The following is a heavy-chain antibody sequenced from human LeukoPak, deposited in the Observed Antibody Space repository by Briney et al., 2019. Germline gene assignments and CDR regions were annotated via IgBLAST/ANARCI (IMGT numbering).Heavy chain of an antibody. Sequence: PGGSLRLSCVASGFIFSSYGMSWVRQAPGKGLEWVSAISESGGSTYYADSVRGRFTISRDNSKNTLYLQMNSLRAEDTAVYYCAKDFESGYYYTYWGQGTLVTVSS. V-gene: IGHV3-23*01. J-gene: IGHJ4*02. CDR1: GFIFSSYG. CDR2: ISESGGST. CDR3: AKDFESGYYYTY. D-gene: IGHD3-22*01.